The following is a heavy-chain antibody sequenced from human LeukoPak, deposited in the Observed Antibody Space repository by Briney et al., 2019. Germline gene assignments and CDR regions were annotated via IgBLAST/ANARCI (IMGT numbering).Heavy chain of an antibody. CDR3: ARVDWLLPENYFDY. CDR1: GFTFSSYA. J-gene: IGHJ4*02. Sequence: GRSLRLSCAASGFTFSSYAMHWVRQAPGKGLEWVALISYDGSNKYYADSVKGRFTISRDNSKNTLYLQMNSLRAEDTAVYYCARVDWLLPENYFDYWGQGTLVTVSS. CDR2: ISYDGSNK. D-gene: IGHD3-9*01. V-gene: IGHV3-30-3*01.